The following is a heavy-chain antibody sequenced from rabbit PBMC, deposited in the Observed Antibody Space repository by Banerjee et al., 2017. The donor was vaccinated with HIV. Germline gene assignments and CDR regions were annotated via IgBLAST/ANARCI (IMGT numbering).Heavy chain of an antibody. Sequence: QEQLVESGGGLVQPEGSLTLTCKASGFTLSSYWMWWVRQAPGKGLEWIACIGAGSSGGTYYASWAKGRFTISKTSSTTVTLQMTSLTAADTATYFCARNGGMLDYNLWGPGTLVTVS. CDR1: GFTLSSYW. CDR2: IGAGSSGGT. J-gene: IGHJ4*01. CDR3: ARNGGMLDYNL. V-gene: IGHV1S45*01. D-gene: IGHD6-1*01.